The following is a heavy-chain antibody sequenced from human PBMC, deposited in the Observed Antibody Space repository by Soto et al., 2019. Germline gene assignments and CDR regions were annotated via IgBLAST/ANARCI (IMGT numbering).Heavy chain of an antibody. V-gene: IGHV1-18*01. CDR3: ARGRYGDY. CDR2: ISAHNGNA. J-gene: IGHJ4*02. Sequence: QVHLVQSGAEVKKPGASVKVSCKGSGYAFTTYGITWVRQAPGQGLEWMGWISAHNGNANYAQKLQGRVTVTRDTSTSTAYMELRSLRSDDTAVYYCARGRYGDYWGQGALVTVSS. CDR1: GYAFTTYG. D-gene: IGHD1-1*01.